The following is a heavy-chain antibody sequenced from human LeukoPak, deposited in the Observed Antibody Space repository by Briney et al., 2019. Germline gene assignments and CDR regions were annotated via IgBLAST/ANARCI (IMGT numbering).Heavy chain of an antibody. Sequence: SVNVSCKASGYTFTNYGFIWVRQARGEVLEWMGWISAYNGDTKYAQKFQGRVTITTDTSATTVYMELGSLRLDDAAVYYCAREACSDGVCYFEYWGQGTLVTVSS. CDR2: ISAYNGDT. J-gene: IGHJ4*02. V-gene: IGHV1-18*01. D-gene: IGHD2-8*01. CDR1: GYTFTNYG. CDR3: AREACSDGVCYFEY.